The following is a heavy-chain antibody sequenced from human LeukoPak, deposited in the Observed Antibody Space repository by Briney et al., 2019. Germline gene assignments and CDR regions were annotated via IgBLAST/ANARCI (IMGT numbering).Heavy chain of an antibody. D-gene: IGHD4-23*01. CDR2: ISAYNGNT. J-gene: IGHJ6*02. Sequence: ASVKVSCKASGYTFTSYGISWVRQAPGQGLEWMGWISAYNGNTNYAQKLQGRVTMTTDTSTSTAYMELRSLRSDDTAVYYCAGYYGGNSGYGMDVWGQGTTVTVSS. CDR1: GYTFTSYG. V-gene: IGHV1-18*01. CDR3: AGYYGGNSGYGMDV.